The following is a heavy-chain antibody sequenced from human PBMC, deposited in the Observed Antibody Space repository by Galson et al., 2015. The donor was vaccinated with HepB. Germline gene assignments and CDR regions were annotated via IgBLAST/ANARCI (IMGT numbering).Heavy chain of an antibody. J-gene: IGHJ5*02. CDR1: GGSISSSSYY. V-gene: IGHV4-39*01. CDR2: IYYSGST. Sequence: ETLSLTCTVSGGSISSSSYYWGWIRQPPVKGLEWIGSIYYSGSTYYNPSLKSRVTISVDTSKNQFSLKLSSVTAADTAVYYCARHLSYYGSGRRWFDPWGQGTLVTVSS. D-gene: IGHD3-10*01. CDR3: ARHLSYYGSGRRWFDP.